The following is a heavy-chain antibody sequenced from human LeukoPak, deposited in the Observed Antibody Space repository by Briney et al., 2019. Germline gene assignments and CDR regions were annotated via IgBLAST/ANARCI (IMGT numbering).Heavy chain of an antibody. D-gene: IGHD3-22*01. CDR3: ARSPLDYYYDSSYFDY. Sequence: PGGSLRLSCAASGFTFDDYAMHWVRQAPGKGLEWVSGISWNSGSIGYADSVKGRFTISRDNSKNTLYLQMNSLRAEDTAVYYCARSPLDYYYDSSYFDYWGQGTLVTVSS. V-gene: IGHV3-9*01. J-gene: IGHJ4*02. CDR2: ISWNSGSI. CDR1: GFTFDDYA.